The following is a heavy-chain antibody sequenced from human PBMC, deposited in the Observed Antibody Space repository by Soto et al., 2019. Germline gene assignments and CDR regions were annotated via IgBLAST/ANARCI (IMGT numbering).Heavy chain of an antibody. CDR1: GGTFGSYA. CDR2: IIPIFGTA. V-gene: IGHV1-69*13. J-gene: IGHJ6*02. Sequence: GASVTGSCTASGGTFGSYAISWVRQAPGQGLEWMGGIIPIFGTANYAQKFQGRVTITADESTSTAYMELSSLRSEDTAVYYCASNYYDPYYYYGMDVWGQGTTVTVSS. CDR3: ASNYYDPYYYYGMDV. D-gene: IGHD3-3*01.